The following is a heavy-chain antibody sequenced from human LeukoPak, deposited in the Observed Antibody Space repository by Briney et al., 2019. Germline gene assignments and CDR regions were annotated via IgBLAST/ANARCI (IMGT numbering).Heavy chain of an antibody. CDR2: ISGSGGST. CDR1: GFTFSNYA. D-gene: IGHD2-2*01. V-gene: IGHV3-23*01. CDR3: ANSLRGDVAIPGIDDY. Sequence: QSGGSLRLSCAASGFTFSNYAMSWVRQAPGKGLEWVSVISGSGGSTYYADSVKGRFTISRDNSKSTLYLQMNSLRAEDTAVYYCANSLRGDVAIPGIDDYWGQGTLVTVSS. J-gene: IGHJ4*02.